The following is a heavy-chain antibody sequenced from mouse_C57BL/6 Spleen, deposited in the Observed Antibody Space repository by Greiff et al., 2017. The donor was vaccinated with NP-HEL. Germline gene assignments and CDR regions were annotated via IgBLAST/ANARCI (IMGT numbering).Heavy chain of an antibody. CDR2: IYPGDGDT. V-gene: IGHV1-80*01. J-gene: IGHJ2*01. CDR1: GYAFSSYW. CDR3: ARDYCGSSYFDY. D-gene: IGHD1-1*01. Sequence: VQLVESGAELVKPGASVKISCKASGYAFSSYWMNWVKQRPGKGLEWIGQIYPGDGDTNYNGKFKGKATLTADKSSSTAYMQLSSLTSEDSAVYFCARDYCGSSYFDYWGQGTTLTVSS.